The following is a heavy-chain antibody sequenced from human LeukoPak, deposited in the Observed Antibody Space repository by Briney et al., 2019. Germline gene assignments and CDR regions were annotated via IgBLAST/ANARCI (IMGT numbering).Heavy chain of an antibody. CDR2: INHSGST. Sequence: MTSETLPLTCAVYGGSFSGYYWSWIRQPPGKGLEWIGEINHSGSTNYNPSLKSRVTISVDTSKNQFSLKLSSVTAADTAVYYCARGPHLYSGSPFGYWGQGTLVTVSS. J-gene: IGHJ4*02. D-gene: IGHD1-26*01. CDR3: ARGPHLYSGSPFGY. V-gene: IGHV4-34*01. CDR1: GGSFSGYY.